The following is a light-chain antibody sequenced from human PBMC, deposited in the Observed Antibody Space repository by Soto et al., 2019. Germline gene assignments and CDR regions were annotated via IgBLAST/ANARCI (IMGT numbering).Light chain of an antibody. J-gene: IGKJ5*01. V-gene: IGKV1-5*03. Sequence: DIQMTQSPSTLSASVRDRVTITCRASQTISSWLAWFQQRPGRAPKFLIYKASSLKNGVPLRFSGSGSGTQFTLTNSSLQPDDFATYYCQQSYSTPITFGQGTRLEIK. CDR1: QTISSW. CDR2: KAS. CDR3: QQSYSTPIT.